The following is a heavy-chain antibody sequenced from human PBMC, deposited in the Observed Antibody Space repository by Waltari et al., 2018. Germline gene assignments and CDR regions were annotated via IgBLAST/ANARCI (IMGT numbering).Heavy chain of an antibody. CDR2: ISSSSSTI. Sequence: EVQLVESGGGLVQPGGSLSLSCAASGFTFSSYSMNVDRQAPGKGLGWVSNISSSSSTIYYADSVKGRFTISRDNAKNSLYLQMNSLRAEDTAVYYCASAYSGYFRAFDIWGQGTMVTVSS. V-gene: IGHV3-48*01. J-gene: IGHJ3*02. CDR1: GFTFSSYS. D-gene: IGHD5-12*01. CDR3: ASAYSGYFRAFDI.